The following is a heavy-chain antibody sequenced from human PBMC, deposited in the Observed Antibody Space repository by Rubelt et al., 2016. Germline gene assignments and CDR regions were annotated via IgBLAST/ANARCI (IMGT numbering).Heavy chain of an antibody. CDR3: ARDLGSDSSSFGAFDI. Sequence: EVQLVESGGGLVQPGGSLRLSCAASGFTFSSYWMSWVRQAPGKGLEWVANIKQDGSEKYYVDSVKGRLTISRDNAKTPLYLQMNSLRAEDTAVYYCARDLGSDSSSFGAFDIWGQGTMVTVSS. CDR1: GFTFSSYW. J-gene: IGHJ3*02. D-gene: IGHD6-13*01. CDR2: IKQDGSEK. V-gene: IGHV3-7*03.